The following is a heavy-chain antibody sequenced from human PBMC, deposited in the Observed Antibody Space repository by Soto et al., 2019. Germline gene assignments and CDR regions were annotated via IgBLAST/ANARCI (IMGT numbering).Heavy chain of an antibody. CDR1: GGTFSSYT. Sequence: SVKVSCKASGGTFSSYTISWVRQAPGQGLEWMGRIIPILGIANYAQKFQGRVTITADKSTSTAYMELSSLRSEDTAVYYCAVFGVVIDNQYYLDYWGQGTLVTVS. CDR3: AVFGVVIDNQYYLDY. D-gene: IGHD3-3*01. J-gene: IGHJ4*02. V-gene: IGHV1-69*02. CDR2: IIPILGIA.